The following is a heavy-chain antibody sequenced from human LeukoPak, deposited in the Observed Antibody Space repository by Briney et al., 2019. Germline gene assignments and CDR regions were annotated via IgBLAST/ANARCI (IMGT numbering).Heavy chain of an antibody. D-gene: IGHD1-1*01. CDR2: FDPEDGET. J-gene: IGHJ3*02. Sequence: ASVKVSCKVSGYTLTELSMHWVRQAPGKGLEWMGGFDPEDGETIYAQKFQGRVTMTEDTSTDTAYMELSSLRSEDTAVYYCATTGTTGVRDDAFDIWAKGQWSPSLQ. V-gene: IGHV1-24*01. CDR3: ATTGTTGVRDDAFDI. CDR1: GYTLTELS.